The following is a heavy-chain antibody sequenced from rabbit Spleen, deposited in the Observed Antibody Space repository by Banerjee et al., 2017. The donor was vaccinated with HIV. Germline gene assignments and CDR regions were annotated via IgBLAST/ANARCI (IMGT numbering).Heavy chain of an antibody. J-gene: IGHJ4*01. V-gene: IGHV1S47*01. CDR3: VRDRANIGGDYGPYYFDL. D-gene: IGHD2-1*01. CDR2: IEPIFGNT. CDR1: GFDVSNYG. Sequence: QEQLVESGGGLVQPGGSLKLSCKASGFDVSNYGMSWVRQAPGKGLEWIGYIEPIFGNTYYANWVNGRFTISSHNAQNTLYLQLSSLTAADTATYFCVRDRANIGGDYGPYYFDLWGQGTLVTVS.